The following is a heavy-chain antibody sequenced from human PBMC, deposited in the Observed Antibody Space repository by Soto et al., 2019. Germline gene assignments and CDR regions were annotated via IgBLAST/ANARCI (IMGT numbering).Heavy chain of an antibody. CDR1: GGSISSGGYS. CDR3: ARKLPYYHYGRDV. Sequence: SETLSLTCAVSGGSISSGGYSWSWIRQPPGKGLEWIGYIYHSGSTYYNPSLKSRVTISVDRSKNQFSLKLSSVTAADTAVYYCARKLPYYHYGRDVWGQRTTGTVS. D-gene: IGHD1-1*01. V-gene: IGHV4-30-2*01. J-gene: IGHJ6*02. CDR2: IYHSGST.